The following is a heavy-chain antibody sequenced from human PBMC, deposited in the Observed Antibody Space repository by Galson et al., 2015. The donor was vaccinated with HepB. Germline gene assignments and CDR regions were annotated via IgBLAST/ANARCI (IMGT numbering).Heavy chain of an antibody. CDR2: IIPIFGTA. CDR3: ARDRVTMVRGALSQFDY. D-gene: IGHD3-10*01. CDR1: GGTFSSYA. V-gene: IGHV1-69*13. Sequence: SVKVSCKASGGTFSSYAISWVRQAPGQGLEWMGGIIPIFGTANYAQKFQGRVTITADESTSTAYMELSSLRSEDTAVYYCARDRVTMVRGALSQFDYWGQGTLVTVSS. J-gene: IGHJ4*02.